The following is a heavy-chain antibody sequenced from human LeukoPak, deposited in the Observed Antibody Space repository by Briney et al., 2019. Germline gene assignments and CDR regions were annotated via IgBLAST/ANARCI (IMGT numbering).Heavy chain of an antibody. J-gene: IGHJ5*02. CDR3: AAGINCSGGSCYAGWFDP. CDR2: IVVGSGST. V-gene: IGHV1-58*02. CDR1: GFTFTSSA. Sequence: PVKVSCKASGFTFTSSAMQWVRQARGQRLEWIGWIVVGSGSTNYAQKFQERVTITRDMSTSTAYMELSSLRSEDTAVYYCAAGINCSGGSCYAGWFDPWGQGTLVTVSS. D-gene: IGHD2-15*01.